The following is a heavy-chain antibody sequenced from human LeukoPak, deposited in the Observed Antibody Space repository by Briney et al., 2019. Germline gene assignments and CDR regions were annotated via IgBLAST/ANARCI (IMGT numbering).Heavy chain of an antibody. D-gene: IGHD2-15*01. CDR2: IIPIFGTA. J-gene: IGHJ6*02. CDR3: ARDRGGVVVAVGSYYYGMDV. Sequence: SVKVSCKASGGTFSSYAIGWVRQAPGQGLEWMGGIIPIFGTANYAQKFQGRVTITADESTSTAYMELSSLRSEDTAVYYCARDRGGVVVAVGSYYYGMDVWGQGTTVTVSS. V-gene: IGHV1-69*13. CDR1: GGTFSSYA.